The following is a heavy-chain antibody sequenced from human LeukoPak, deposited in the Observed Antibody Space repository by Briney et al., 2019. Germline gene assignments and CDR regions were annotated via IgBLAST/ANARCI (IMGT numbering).Heavy chain of an antibody. Sequence: SQTLSLTCTVSGGSISSGGYYWSWIRLHPGKGLEWIGYIYYSGSTYYNPSLKSRVTISVDTSKNQFSLKLSSVTAADTAVYYCARVPSGGDYHFDYWGQGTLVTVSS. CDR2: IYYSGST. V-gene: IGHV4-31*03. D-gene: IGHD2-21*02. CDR1: GGSISSGGYY. J-gene: IGHJ4*02. CDR3: ARVPSGGDYHFDY.